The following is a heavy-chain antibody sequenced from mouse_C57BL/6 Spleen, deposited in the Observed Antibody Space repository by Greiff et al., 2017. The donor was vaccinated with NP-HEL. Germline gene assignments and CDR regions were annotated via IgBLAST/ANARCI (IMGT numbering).Heavy chain of an antibody. CDR2: INPRTGGT. CDR1: GYSFTGYY. D-gene: IGHD1-1*01. CDR3: ARGSSYPYYAMDY. Sequence: VQLQQSGPELVKPGASVKISCKASGYSFTGYYMNWVKQSPEKSLEWIGEINPRTGGTSYNQKFKAQATLTVDKSSSTAYMQRKSLTSEDSAVYYSARGSSYPYYAMDYWGQGTSVTVSS. V-gene: IGHV1-42*01. J-gene: IGHJ4*01.